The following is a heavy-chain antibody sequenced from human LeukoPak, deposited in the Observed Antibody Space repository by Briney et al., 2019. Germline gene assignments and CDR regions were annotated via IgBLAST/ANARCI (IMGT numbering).Heavy chain of an antibody. CDR1: GFIFTTYA. J-gene: IGHJ4*02. D-gene: IGHD2-15*01. CDR2: VSSSGSDT. Sequence: GGSLRLSCAASGFIFTTYAMGWVRQLPGKGLEWVSSVSSSGSDTYYTSSVKGRFTISRDNSKSTLCLQMNSLRAEDTAVYYCAKQLGYCSDGSCYFPYWGQGTLVTVSS. V-gene: IGHV3-23*05. CDR3: AKQLGYCSDGSCYFPY.